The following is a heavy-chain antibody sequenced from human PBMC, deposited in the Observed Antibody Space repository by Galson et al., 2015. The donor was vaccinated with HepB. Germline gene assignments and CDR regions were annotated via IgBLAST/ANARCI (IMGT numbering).Heavy chain of an antibody. J-gene: IGHJ3*02. Sequence: SLRLSCAASGFTFSDYYMSWIRQAPGKGLEWVSYISSSSSYTNYADSVKGRFTISRDNAKNSLYLQMNSLRAEDTAVYYCARDHYGEDDAFDIWGQGTMVTVSS. V-gene: IGHV3-11*06. CDR1: GFTFSDYY. D-gene: IGHD4-17*01. CDR2: ISSSSSYT. CDR3: ARDHYGEDDAFDI.